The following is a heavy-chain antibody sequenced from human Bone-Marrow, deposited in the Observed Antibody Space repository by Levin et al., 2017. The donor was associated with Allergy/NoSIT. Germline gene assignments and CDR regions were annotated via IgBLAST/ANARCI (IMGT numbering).Heavy chain of an antibody. Sequence: GESLKISCAASGFTFSSYAMHWVRQAPGKGLEWVAVISYDGSNKYYADSVKGRFTISRDNSKNTLYLQMNSLRAEDTAVYYCARDTAARFDYWGQGTLVTVSS. CDR1: GFTFSSYA. D-gene: IGHD6-6*01. J-gene: IGHJ4*02. CDR2: ISYDGSNK. CDR3: ARDTAARFDY. V-gene: IGHV3-30-3*01.